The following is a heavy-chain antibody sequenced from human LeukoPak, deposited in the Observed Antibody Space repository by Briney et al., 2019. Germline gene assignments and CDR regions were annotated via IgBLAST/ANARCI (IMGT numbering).Heavy chain of an antibody. J-gene: IGHJ4*02. CDR3: ARGRLGGSGSYYNVLDY. CDR1: GGSISSYY. D-gene: IGHD3-10*01. Sequence: SETLSLTCTVSGGSISSYYWSWIRQPPGKGLEWIVYIPYSGSTNYNPSLKSRVTISVDTSRSQFSLKLSSVTAADTAVYYCARGRLGGSGSYYNVLDYWGQGTLVTVSS. V-gene: IGHV4-59*01. CDR2: IPYSGST.